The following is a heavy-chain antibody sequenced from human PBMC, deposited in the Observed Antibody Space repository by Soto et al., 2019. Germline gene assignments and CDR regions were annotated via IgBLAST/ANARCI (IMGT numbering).Heavy chain of an antibody. CDR3: ATCDYYDSSGHYWTY. D-gene: IGHD3-22*01. Sequence: SVKVSCKASGGTFSSYAISWVRQAPGQGLEWMGGIIPIFGTANYAQKFQGRVTITADESTSTDYMELSSLRSEDTAVYYCATCDYYDSSGHYWTYWGQGTLVTVSS. J-gene: IGHJ4*02. CDR1: GGTFSSYA. CDR2: IIPIFGTA. V-gene: IGHV1-69*13.